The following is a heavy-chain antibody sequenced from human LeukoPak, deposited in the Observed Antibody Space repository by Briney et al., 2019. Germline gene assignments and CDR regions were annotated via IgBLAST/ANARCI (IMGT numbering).Heavy chain of an antibody. Sequence: GGSLRLSCAASGFTFSTYAMSWVRRAPGKGLEWVSAISGSGGSTYYADSVKGRFTISRDNSKNTLYLQMNSLRAEDTAVYYCAKDRPVLRFLEWLSPYYFDYWGQGTLVTVSS. CDR3: AKDRPVLRFLEWLSPYYFDY. CDR1: GFTFSTYA. D-gene: IGHD3-3*01. J-gene: IGHJ4*02. CDR2: ISGSGGST. V-gene: IGHV3-23*01.